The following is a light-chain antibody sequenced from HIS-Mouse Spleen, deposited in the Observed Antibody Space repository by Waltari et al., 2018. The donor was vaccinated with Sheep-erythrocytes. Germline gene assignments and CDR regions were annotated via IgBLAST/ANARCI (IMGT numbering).Light chain of an antibody. Sequence: EIVMTQSPATLSVSPGERATLSCRASQRVSSNLAWYQQKPGQAPRLLIYGASTRATGSPARFSGSGSGTEFALTISSMQSEDFAVYYCKQYNNWPPWTFGQGTKVEIK. CDR1: QRVSSN. V-gene: IGKV3-15*01. CDR3: KQYNNWPPWT. CDR2: GAS. J-gene: IGKJ1*01.